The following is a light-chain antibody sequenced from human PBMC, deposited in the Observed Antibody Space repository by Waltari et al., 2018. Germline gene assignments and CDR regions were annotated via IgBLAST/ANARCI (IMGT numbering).Light chain of an antibody. J-gene: IGKJ1*01. CDR1: LVVVRVG. V-gene: IGKV3-20*01. CDR2: RGS. CDR3: QQHGTLPAT. Sequence: GSLVVVRVGVSGFERKLGQDPSIFICRGSRRATGSPDRFSGSGFGTDFSVTISRLEPEDFAVYYCQQHGTLPATFGQVTKVEI.